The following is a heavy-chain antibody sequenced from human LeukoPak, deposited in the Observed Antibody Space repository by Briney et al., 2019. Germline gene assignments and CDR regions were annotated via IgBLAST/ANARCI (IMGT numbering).Heavy chain of an antibody. CDR2: IKSKTDGGTT. Sequence: GGSLRLSCAASGFTFSNAWMSWVRQAPGKGLEWVGRIKSKTDGGTTGYAAPVKVRFTISRADSKNTLYLQKNSLKTEDTAVYYCTQGAGYSSGWYHFDYWGQGSLVTVSS. V-gene: IGHV3-15*01. J-gene: IGHJ4*02. D-gene: IGHD6-19*01. CDR1: GFTFSNAW. CDR3: TQGAGYSSGWYHFDY.